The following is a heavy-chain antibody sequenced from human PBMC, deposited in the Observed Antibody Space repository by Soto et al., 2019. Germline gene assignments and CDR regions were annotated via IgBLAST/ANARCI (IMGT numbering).Heavy chain of an antibody. V-gene: IGHV1-18*01. D-gene: IGHD3-22*01. CDR2: ISPYDGNT. CDR3: ARGGYYDSSGSRNYHYYGMNV. Sequence: ASVKVSCKASGYTFRSYGINWVRQAPGQGLERLGWISPYDGNTKYAQILQGRVSMTTDTSTKTAYMEVRSLRSDDTAVYYCARGGYYDSSGSRNYHYYGMNVWGQGTTVTVSS. J-gene: IGHJ6*02. CDR1: GYTFRSYG.